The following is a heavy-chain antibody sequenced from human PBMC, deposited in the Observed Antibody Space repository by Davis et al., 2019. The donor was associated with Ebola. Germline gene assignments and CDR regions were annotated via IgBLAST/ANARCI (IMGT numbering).Heavy chain of an antibody. V-gene: IGHV3-11*01. D-gene: IGHD3-3*01. CDR3: ARSHPYTSSWSGNDF. Sequence: PGGSLRLSCKASGFTFTDYSMSCIRQAPGKGLAWVAHISSHSASVTYYADSLKGRFTISRDNAKNSLYLQMNSLRVEDTAVYYCARSHPYTSSWSGNDFWGQGALVSVSS. CDR2: ISSHSASVT. CDR1: GFTFTDYS. J-gene: IGHJ4*02.